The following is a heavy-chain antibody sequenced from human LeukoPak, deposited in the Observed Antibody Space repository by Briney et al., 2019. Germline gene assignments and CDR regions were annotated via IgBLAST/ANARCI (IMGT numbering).Heavy chain of an antibody. Sequence: GSLRLSCAASGFTFSSYAMTWVRQPPGKGLEWIGEIYHSGSTNYNPSLKSRVTISVDKSKNQFSLKLSSVTAADTAVYYCARRPHYVDYNGDEKYYFDYWGQGTLVTVSS. CDR3: ARRPHYVDYNGDEKYYFDY. V-gene: IGHV4-4*02. D-gene: IGHD4-17*01. CDR2: IYHSGST. CDR1: GFTFSSYAM. J-gene: IGHJ4*02.